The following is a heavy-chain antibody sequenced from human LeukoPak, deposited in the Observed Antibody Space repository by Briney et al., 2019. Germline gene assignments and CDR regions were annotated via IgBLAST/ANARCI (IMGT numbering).Heavy chain of an antibody. J-gene: IGHJ2*01. CDR1: GGSISSGGYY. Sequence: PSQTLSLTCTVSGGSISSGGYYWSWIRQPPGKGLEWIGYIYHSGSTYYNPSLKSRVTISVDRSKNQFSLKLSSVTAADTAVYYCARGVTRYWYFDLWGRGTLVTVSS. D-gene: IGHD2-21*02. V-gene: IGHV4-30-2*01. CDR2: IYHSGST. CDR3: ARGVTRYWYFDL.